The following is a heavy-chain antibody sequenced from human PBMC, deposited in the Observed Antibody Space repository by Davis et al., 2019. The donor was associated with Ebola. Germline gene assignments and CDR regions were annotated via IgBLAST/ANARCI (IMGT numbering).Heavy chain of an antibody. CDR2: INAGNGNT. Sequence: ASVMVSCKASAYRFTGYYIHWVRQTPGQRLEWMGWINAGNGNTKYPQNFQGRVTITRDTSASTAYMELSSLRSEDTAVYYCASDCCGRVFDYWGQGTLVTVSS. D-gene: IGHD2-15*01. J-gene: IGHJ4*02. CDR1: AYRFTGYY. V-gene: IGHV1-3*01. CDR3: ASDCCGRVFDY.